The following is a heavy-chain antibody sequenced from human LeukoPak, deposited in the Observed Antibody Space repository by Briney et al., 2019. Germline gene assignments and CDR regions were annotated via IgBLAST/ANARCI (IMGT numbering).Heavy chain of an antibody. J-gene: IGHJ4*02. D-gene: IGHD3-9*01. Sequence: GESLKISCKGSGYSFTSYWIGWVRQMPGKGLEWMGIIYPGDSDTRYSPSFQGQVTISADKSISTAYLQWSSLKASDTAMYYCARENGESYDILTGYGLPVYWGQGTLVTVSS. CDR2: IYPGDSDT. V-gene: IGHV5-51*01. CDR1: GYSFTSYW. CDR3: ARENGESYDILTGYGLPVY.